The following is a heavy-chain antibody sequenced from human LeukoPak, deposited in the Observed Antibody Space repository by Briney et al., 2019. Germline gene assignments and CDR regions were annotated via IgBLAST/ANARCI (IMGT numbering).Heavy chain of an antibody. Sequence: ASVKVSCKASGYTFTSYYMHWVRQAPGQGLEWMGIINPSGGSTSYAQKFQGRVTMTRDTSTSTVYMELSSLRSEDTAVYYCARETNYDFWSGYYPYYYGMDVWGQGTTVTVSS. V-gene: IGHV1-46*01. CDR2: INPSGGST. D-gene: IGHD3-3*01. J-gene: IGHJ6*02. CDR3: ARETNYDFWSGYYPYYYGMDV. CDR1: GYTFTSYY.